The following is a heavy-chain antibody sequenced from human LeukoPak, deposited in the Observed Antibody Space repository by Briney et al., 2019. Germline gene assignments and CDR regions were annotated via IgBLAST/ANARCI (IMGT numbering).Heavy chain of an antibody. CDR3: AKDLTPGERYDILTGYPYYYYYGMDV. CDR1: GFTFSIYP. D-gene: IGHD3-9*01. Sequence: PGGSLRLSCAASGFTFSIYPMSWVRQAPGKGLEWVSGISGSGGSTFYADSVKGRFTISRDNSKNTLYLQMNSLRAEDTAVYYCAKDLTPGERYDILTGYPYYYYYGMDVWGQGTTVTVSS. J-gene: IGHJ6*02. V-gene: IGHV3-23*01. CDR2: ISGSGGST.